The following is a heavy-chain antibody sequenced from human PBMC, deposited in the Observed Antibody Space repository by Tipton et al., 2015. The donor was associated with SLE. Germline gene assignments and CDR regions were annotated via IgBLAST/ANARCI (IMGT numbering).Heavy chain of an antibody. V-gene: IGHV4-59*01. CDR1: GGSISGSYY. Sequence: LSLTCSVSGGSISGSYYWSRIRQPPGKGLEWIGYIDYRGTTKYHPSLKSRVSILLDMSKRQFSLSLRSVTAADTAVYYCARDSLGLFDYWGQGFLITVSS. D-gene: IGHD7-27*01. CDR3: ARDSLGLFDY. CDR2: IDYRGTT. J-gene: IGHJ4*02.